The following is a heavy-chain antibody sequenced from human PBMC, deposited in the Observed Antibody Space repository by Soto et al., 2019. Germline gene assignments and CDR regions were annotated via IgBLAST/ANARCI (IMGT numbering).Heavy chain of an antibody. CDR1: GGSFSGYY. CDR3: ARGISFTIFGVVTSISRFDP. CDR2: INHSGST. J-gene: IGHJ5*02. Sequence: KTSETLSLTCAVYGGSFSGYYWSWIRQPPGKGLEWIGEINHSGSTNYNPSLKSRVTISVDTSKNQFSLKLSSVTAADTAVYYCARGISFTIFGVVTSISRFDPWGQGTLVTVSS. D-gene: IGHD3-3*01. V-gene: IGHV4-34*01.